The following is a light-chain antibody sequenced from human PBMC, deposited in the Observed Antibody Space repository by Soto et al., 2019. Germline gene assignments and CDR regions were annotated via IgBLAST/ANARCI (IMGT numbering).Light chain of an antibody. V-gene: IGLV2-8*01. CDR2: EVS. CDR1: SSDVGGYNY. CDR3: SSYAGSNNFRV. J-gene: IGLJ1*01. Sequence: QSAVTQPPSASGSPGQSVTISCTGTSSDVGGYNYVSWYQQHPGKAPKLMIYEVSKRPSGVPDRFSGSKSGNTASLTVSGLQAEDEADYYCSSYAGSNNFRVFGTGTKLTVL.